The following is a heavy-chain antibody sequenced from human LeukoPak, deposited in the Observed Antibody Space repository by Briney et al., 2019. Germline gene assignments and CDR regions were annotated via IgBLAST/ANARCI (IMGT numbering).Heavy chain of an antibody. Sequence: PGGSLRLSCAASGFTFSSYYMHWIRQAPGKGLEWIAYIWYGGSNKYYPYSVKGRFTLSRDNTKNTLYLQMNSLRDEDTAVYYCERDGGNSDYFDYWGQGTLVTVYS. D-gene: IGHD4-23*01. V-gene: IGHV3-33*08. CDR2: IWYGGSNK. CDR3: ERDGGNSDYFDY. J-gene: IGHJ4*02. CDR1: GFTFSSYY.